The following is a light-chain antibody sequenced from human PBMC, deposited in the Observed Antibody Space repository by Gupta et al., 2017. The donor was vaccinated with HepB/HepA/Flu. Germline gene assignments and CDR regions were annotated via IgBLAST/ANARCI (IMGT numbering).Light chain of an antibody. CDR3: QHRSDWRRG. Sequence: EVVLTQSTATLSLSLGEGATLSCRASQSVGNSLAWYQHKPGQSPRLLIYDASTRATGIPARFSGGGSGTDFTLTITSLQPEDFAVYYCQHRSDWRRGFGPGTKVDMK. V-gene: IGKV3-11*01. CDR1: QSVGNS. J-gene: IGKJ2*03. CDR2: DAS.